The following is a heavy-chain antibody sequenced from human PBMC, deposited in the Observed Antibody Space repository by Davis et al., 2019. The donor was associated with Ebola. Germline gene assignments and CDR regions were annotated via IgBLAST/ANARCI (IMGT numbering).Heavy chain of an antibody. CDR2: ISGYNGNT. D-gene: IGHD1-1*01. CDR3: ARAQFPTTSDH. V-gene: IGHV1-18*01. J-gene: IGHJ4*02. CDR1: GYTFTLYG. Sequence: ASVKVSCKASGYTFTLYGIHWVRQAPGQGPEWMGWISGYNGNTNFAQRFQGRVILTTDTSTTTAYMEVGSLRFDDTAVYYCARAQFPTTSDHWGQGTLVTVSS.